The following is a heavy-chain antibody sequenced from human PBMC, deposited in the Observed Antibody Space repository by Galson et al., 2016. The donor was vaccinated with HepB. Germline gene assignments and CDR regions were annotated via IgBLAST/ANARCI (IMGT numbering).Heavy chain of an antibody. CDR3: TCGRSPGAY. D-gene: IGHD3-16*02. J-gene: IGHJ4*02. Sequence: SLRLSCAASGFTVSNNYMSWVRQAPGKGLECVSLIYSGGSTSCADSVKGRFTISRDHFKNTLYLQMNSLRAEDTAVYFCTCGRSPGAYWGQGTLVTVSS. CDR1: GFTVSNNY. V-gene: IGHV3-53*01. CDR2: IYSGGST.